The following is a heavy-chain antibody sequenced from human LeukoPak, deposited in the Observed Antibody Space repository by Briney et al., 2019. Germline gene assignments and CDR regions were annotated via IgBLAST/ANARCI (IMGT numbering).Heavy chain of an antibody. Sequence: EASVKVSCTVSGYTLTELSMHWVRQAPGKGLEWMGGFDPEDGETIYAQKFQGRVTMTEDTSTDTAYMELSSLRSEDTDVYYCATERATRRGTKSFAFDIWGQGTMVTVSS. CDR1: GYTLTELS. CDR3: ATERATRRGTKSFAFDI. CDR2: FDPEDGET. J-gene: IGHJ3*02. V-gene: IGHV1-24*01. D-gene: IGHD1-7*01.